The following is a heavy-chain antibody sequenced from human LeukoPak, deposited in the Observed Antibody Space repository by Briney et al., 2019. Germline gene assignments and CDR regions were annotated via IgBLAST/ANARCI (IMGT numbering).Heavy chain of an antibody. D-gene: IGHD6-19*01. CDR1: GFTFSSYG. V-gene: IGHV3-30*02. CDR2: IRYDGSDK. Sequence: GGSLRLSCAASGFTFSSYGMNWVRQAPAKGLEWVAFIRYDGSDKYYADSVKGRFTVSRDNSKNVVYLQMNSLRAEDTAVYYCAKKYSSGRRPYDYYMDVWGKGATVIVSS. CDR3: AKKYSSGRRPYDYYMDV. J-gene: IGHJ6*03.